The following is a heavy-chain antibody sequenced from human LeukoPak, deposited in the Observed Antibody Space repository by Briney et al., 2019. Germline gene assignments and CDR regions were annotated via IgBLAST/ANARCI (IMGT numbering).Heavy chain of an antibody. J-gene: IGHJ4*02. CDR1: GFKFSSYS. CDR3: ARDRIAVAATETSFDY. D-gene: IGHD6-19*01. V-gene: IGHV3-21*01. Sequence: GGSLRLSCAASGFKFSSYSMKWVRQAPGKGLEWVSFISSSSSYIYYADSVKGRFTISRGNAKNSLYLQMNSLRAEDTAVYYCARDRIAVAATETSFDYWGQGTLVTVSS. CDR2: ISSSSSYI.